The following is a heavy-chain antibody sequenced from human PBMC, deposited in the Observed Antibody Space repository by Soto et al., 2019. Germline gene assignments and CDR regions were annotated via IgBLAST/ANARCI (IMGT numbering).Heavy chain of an antibody. J-gene: IGHJ6*02. CDR1: GGTFSSYA. D-gene: IGHD2-2*02. V-gene: IGHV1-69*01. Sequence: QVQLVQSGAEVKKPGSSVKVSCKASGGTFSSYAISWVRQAPGQGLEWMGGIIPIFGTANYAQKFQGRVKITAHENTSPAYVELSSLRSDDTAVYYCPTRIGVPAAVRDYYYGLYVCGRVSTVAVAS. CDR2: IIPIFGTA. CDR3: PTRIGVPAAVRDYYYGLYV.